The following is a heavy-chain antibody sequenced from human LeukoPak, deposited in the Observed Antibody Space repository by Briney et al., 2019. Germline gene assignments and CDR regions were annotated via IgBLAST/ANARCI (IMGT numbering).Heavy chain of an antibody. V-gene: IGHV4-59*01. CDR2: IYYSGST. Sequence: SETLSLTCTVSGGSISSYYWSWIRQPPGKGLEWIGYIYYSGSTNYNPSLKSRVTISVDTSKNQFSLKLSSVTAADTAVYYCARLPMVRGVTEYYFDYWGQGTLVTVSS. CDR1: GGSISSYY. D-gene: IGHD3-10*01. J-gene: IGHJ4*02. CDR3: ARLPMVRGVTEYYFDY.